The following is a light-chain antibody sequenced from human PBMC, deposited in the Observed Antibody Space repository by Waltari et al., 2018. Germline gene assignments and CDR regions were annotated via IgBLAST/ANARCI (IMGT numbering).Light chain of an antibody. V-gene: IGKV3-15*01. Sequence: ETVMTQSPATLSVSPGETATLSCRASQNVDSSLAWYQQRPGQPPRLLLSAASTWARGVPARFSGSGSGTEFTLTISSLQSEDSAVYYCQQYNNWPPLTFGGGTKVELK. J-gene: IGKJ4*01. CDR3: QQYNNWPPLT. CDR2: AAS. CDR1: QNVDSS.